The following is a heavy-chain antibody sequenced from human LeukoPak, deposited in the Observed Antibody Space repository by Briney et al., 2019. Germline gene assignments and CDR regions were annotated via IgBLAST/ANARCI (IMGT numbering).Heavy chain of an antibody. V-gene: IGHV3-15*01. D-gene: IGHD6-13*01. J-gene: IGHJ4*02. CDR3: TTEARFSSSFNY. Sequence: RTGGSLRLSCAASGFTFSNAWMSWVRRAPGKGLEWVGRIKSKTDGGTTDYAAPVKGRFTISRDDSKNTLYLQMNSLKTEDTAVYYCTTEARFSSSFNYWGQGTLVTVSS. CDR2: IKSKTDGGTT. CDR1: GFTFSNAW.